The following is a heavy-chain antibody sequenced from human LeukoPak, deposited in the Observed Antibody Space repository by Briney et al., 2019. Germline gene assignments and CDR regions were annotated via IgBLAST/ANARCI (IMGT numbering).Heavy chain of an antibody. Sequence: GGSLRLSCAASGFTFDDYAMHWVRQAPGKGLEWVSGISWNSDSIGYADSVKGRFTISRDNAKNSLYLQMNSLRAEDMALYYCARGAIVGALNYWGQGTLVTVSS. D-gene: IGHD1-26*01. CDR2: ISWNSDSI. CDR1: GFTFDDYA. J-gene: IGHJ4*02. CDR3: ARGAIVGALNY. V-gene: IGHV3-9*03.